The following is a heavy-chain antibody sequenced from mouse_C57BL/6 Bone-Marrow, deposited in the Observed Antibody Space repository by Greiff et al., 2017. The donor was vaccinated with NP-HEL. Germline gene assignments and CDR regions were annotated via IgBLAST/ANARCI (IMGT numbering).Heavy chain of an antibody. CDR1: GFTFSDYG. CDR2: ISSGSSTI. D-gene: IGHD1-1*01. CDR3: ARDSYYYGSSPVDY. J-gene: IGHJ4*01. Sequence: EVKLVESGGGLVKPGGSLKLSCAASGFTFSDYGMHWVRQAPEKGLEWVAYISSGSSTIYYADTVKGRFTISRDNAKNTLFLQMTSLRSEDTAMYYCARDSYYYGSSPVDYWGQGTSVTVSS. V-gene: IGHV5-17*01.